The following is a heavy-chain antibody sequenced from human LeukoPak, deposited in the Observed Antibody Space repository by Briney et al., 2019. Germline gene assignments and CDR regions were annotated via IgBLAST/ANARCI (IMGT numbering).Heavy chain of an antibody. CDR2: INPNSGNT. J-gene: IGHJ4*02. Sequence: ASVKVSCKASGYTFTGYYMHWVRQAPGQGLEWMGWINPNSGNTGYAQKFQDRVTITSDTSISTAYMELSSLRSDDTAVYYCAREGLDYWGQGTLVTVSS. CDR3: AREGLDY. CDR1: GYTFTGYY. V-gene: IGHV1-8*03.